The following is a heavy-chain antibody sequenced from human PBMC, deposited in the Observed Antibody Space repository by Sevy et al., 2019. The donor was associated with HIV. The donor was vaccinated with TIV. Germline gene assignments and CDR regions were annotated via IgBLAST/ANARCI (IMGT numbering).Heavy chain of an antibody. CDR2: MISKIDGGTI. D-gene: IGHD3-16*01. V-gene: IGHV3-15*01. Sequence: GGSLRLSCAASGFTFSIIYMNWVRQSPGKGLEWVGRMISKIDGGTIDYAAPVKDRLTMSRDDSKNILYLQMNSLKADDTAVYYCTTVGFPHWGSEAFDIWGQGTMVTVSS. CDR1: GFTFSIIY. CDR3: TTVGFPHWGSEAFDI. J-gene: IGHJ3*02.